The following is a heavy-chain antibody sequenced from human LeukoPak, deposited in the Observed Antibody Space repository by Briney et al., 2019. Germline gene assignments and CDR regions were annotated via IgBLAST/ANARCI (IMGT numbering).Heavy chain of an antibody. CDR2: MNPNSGNT. CDR3: ARPLEAYQPLFDP. V-gene: IGHV1-8*01. J-gene: IGHJ5*02. CDR1: GYTFTSYD. D-gene: IGHD2-2*01. Sequence: ASVKVSCKASGYTFTSYDINWVRQATGQGLGWMGWMNPNSGNTGYAQKFQGRVTMTRNTSISTAYMELSSLRSEDTAVYYCARPLEAYQPLFDPWGQGTLVTVSS.